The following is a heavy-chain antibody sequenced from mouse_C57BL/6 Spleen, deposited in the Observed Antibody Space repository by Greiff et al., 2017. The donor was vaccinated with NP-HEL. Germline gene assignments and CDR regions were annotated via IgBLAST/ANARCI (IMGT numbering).Heavy chain of an antibody. CDR3: ARHEEEDEPIYYGNYAYAMDY. CDR1: GYTFTEYT. D-gene: IGHD2-1*01. Sequence: QVQLKESGAELVKPGASVKLSCKASGYTFTEYTIHWVKQRSGQGLEWIGWFYPGSGSIKYNEKFKDKATLTADKSSSTVYMELSRLTSEDSAVYFCARHEEEDEPIYYGNYAYAMDYWGQGTSVTVSS. V-gene: IGHV1-62-2*01. CDR2: FYPGSGSI. J-gene: IGHJ4*01.